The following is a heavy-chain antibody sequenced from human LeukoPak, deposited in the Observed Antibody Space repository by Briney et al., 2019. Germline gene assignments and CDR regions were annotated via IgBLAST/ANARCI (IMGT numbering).Heavy chain of an antibody. CDR1: GFTFSNYG. V-gene: IGHV3-48*04. CDR2: ISSSGSTI. CDR3: ASFKLEWLYDY. Sequence: PGGSLRLSCAATGFTFSNYGMSWVRQAPGKGLEWVSYISSSGSTIYYADSVKGRFTISRDNAKNSLYLQMNSLRAEDTAVYYCASFKLEWLYDYWGQGTLVTVSS. J-gene: IGHJ4*02. D-gene: IGHD3-3*01.